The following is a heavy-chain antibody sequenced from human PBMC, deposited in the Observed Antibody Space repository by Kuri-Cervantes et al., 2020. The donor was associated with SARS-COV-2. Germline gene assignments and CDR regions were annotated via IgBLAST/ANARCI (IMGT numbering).Heavy chain of an antibody. D-gene: IGHD6-19*01. CDR2: TSCSGGST. CDR3: ARPLMAGPHYFDF. Sequence: GESLKISCAASGFTFSSYAMSWVRQAPRKGLEWVSATSCSGGSTYYADPVKGRFTISRDNAKNTLSLQMNSQRAEDTAAYYCARPLMAGPHYFDFWGQGTLVTVSS. V-gene: IGHV3-23*01. J-gene: IGHJ4*02. CDR1: GFTFSSYA.